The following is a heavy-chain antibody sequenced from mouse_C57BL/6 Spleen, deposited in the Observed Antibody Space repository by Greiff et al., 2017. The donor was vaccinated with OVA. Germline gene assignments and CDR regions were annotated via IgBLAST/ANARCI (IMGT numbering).Heavy chain of an antibody. Sequence: VQLQQPGAELVRPGSSVKLSCKASGYTFTSYWMHWVQQRPIQGLEWIGNIDPSDSETHYNQKFKDKATLTVDKSSSTAYMQLSSLTSEDSAVYYCASLNYGSTGFDYWGQGTTLTVSS. D-gene: IGHD1-1*01. J-gene: IGHJ2*01. CDR1: GYTFTSYW. CDR2: IDPSDSET. CDR3: ASLNYGSTGFDY. V-gene: IGHV1-52*01.